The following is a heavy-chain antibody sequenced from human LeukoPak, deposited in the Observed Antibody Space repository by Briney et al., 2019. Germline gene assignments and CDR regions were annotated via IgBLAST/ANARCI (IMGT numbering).Heavy chain of an antibody. D-gene: IGHD2-15*01. Sequence: ASVKVSCKASGYTFTSYAMHWVRQAPGQRLEWMGWINAGNGNTKYSQKFQGRVTITRDTSASTAYMELSSLRSEDTAVYYCARVGWDYYGMDVWGQGTTVTVSS. CDR3: ARVGWDYYGMDV. J-gene: IGHJ6*02. V-gene: IGHV1-3*01. CDR2: INAGNGNT. CDR1: GYTFTSYA.